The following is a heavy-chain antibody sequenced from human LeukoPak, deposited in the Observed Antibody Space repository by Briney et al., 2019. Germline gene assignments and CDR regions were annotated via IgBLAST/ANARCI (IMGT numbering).Heavy chain of an antibody. J-gene: IGHJ3*02. CDR3: ARDQPAYYYDSSGYYMGGRGNDAFDI. V-gene: IGHV1-18*01. CDR1: GYTFTSYG. Sequence: ASVKVSCKASGYTFTSYGISWVRQAPGQGLEWMGWISAYNGNTNYAQKLQGRVTMTTDTSTSTAYMELRSLRSDDTAVYYCARDQPAYYYDSSGYYMGGRGNDAFDIWGQGTMVTVSS. CDR2: ISAYNGNT. D-gene: IGHD3-22*01.